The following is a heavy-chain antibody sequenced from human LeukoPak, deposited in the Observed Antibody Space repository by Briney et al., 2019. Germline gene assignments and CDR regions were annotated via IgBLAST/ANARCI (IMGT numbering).Heavy chain of an antibody. V-gene: IGHV3-21*01. CDR2: ISSSSSYI. D-gene: IGHD2-2*02. CDR1: GFTFSSYS. J-gene: IGHJ4*02. CDR3: ARAPNCGSTSCYTDIFDY. Sequence: PGGSLRLSCAASGFTFSSYSMNWVRQAPGKGLEWVSSISSSSSYIYYADSVKGRFTISRDNAKNSLYLQMNSLRAEDTAVYYCARAPNCGSTSCYTDIFDYWGQGTLVTVSS.